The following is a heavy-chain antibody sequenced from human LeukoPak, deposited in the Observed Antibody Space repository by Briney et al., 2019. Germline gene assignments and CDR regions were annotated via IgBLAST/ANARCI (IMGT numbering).Heavy chain of an antibody. CDR3: ARDRLAAAGIGNWFDP. CDR2: LFSGGNT. D-gene: IGHD6-13*01. J-gene: IGHJ5*02. V-gene: IGHV3-53*01. Sequence: GGSLRLSCAASGFSVSNNYMSWVRQAPGKGLEWVSVLFSGGNTYYADSVKGRFTISRDNSKNTLYLQMNSLRAEDTAVYYCARDRLAAAGIGNWFDPWGLGTLVTVSS. CDR1: GFSVSNNY.